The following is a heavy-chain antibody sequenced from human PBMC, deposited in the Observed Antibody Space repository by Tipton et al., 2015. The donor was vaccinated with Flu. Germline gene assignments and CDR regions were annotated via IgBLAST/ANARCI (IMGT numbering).Heavy chain of an antibody. D-gene: IGHD3-3*01. Sequence: SLRLSCAASGFTFSSYEMNWVRQAPGKGLEWVSYISSSGSTVYYADSVKGRFTISRDNAKNSLYLQMNSLRAEDTAVYYCARGAITIFGVVDYWGQGTLVTVSS. CDR3: ARGAITIFGVVDY. V-gene: IGHV3-48*03. J-gene: IGHJ4*02. CDR2: ISSSGSTV. CDR1: GFTFSSYE.